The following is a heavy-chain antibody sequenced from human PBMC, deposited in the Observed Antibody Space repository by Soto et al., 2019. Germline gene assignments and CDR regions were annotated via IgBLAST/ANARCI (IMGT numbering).Heavy chain of an antibody. D-gene: IGHD2-2*01. V-gene: IGHV1-69*13. CDR1: GGMFYSSA. Sequence: SVKVSCKASGGMFYSSAINWVRQAPGQGLEWMGGIVPMNGSPKYAQEFLGRVTISADASATTAYMDLSGLKSEDTAVYYCSFAPNWTYQRIRYWGRGTKVTVSS. J-gene: IGHJ4*02. CDR2: IVPMNGSP. CDR3: SFAPNWTYQRIRY.